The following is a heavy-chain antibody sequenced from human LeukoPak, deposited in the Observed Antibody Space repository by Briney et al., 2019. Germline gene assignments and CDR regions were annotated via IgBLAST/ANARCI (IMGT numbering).Heavy chain of an antibody. D-gene: IGHD1-14*01. J-gene: IGHJ5*02. Sequence: PGGSLRLSCAASGFTFRDDSMNWVRQSPGKGLQWVSYVSFGSSYISYADSLKGRFTISRDDAKSSVYLEMTSLRAEDKAVYYCARASTEYAVTEGFDTWGPGTQVTVSS. V-gene: IGHV3-21*01. CDR2: VSFGSSYI. CDR3: ARASTEYAVTEGFDT. CDR1: GFTFRDDS.